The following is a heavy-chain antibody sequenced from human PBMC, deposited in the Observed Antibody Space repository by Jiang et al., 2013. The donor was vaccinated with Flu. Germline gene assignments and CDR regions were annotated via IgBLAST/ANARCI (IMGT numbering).Heavy chain of an antibody. D-gene: IGHD3-22*01. V-gene: IGHV3-7*01. Sequence: GGSLRLSCAASGFTFSSYWMSWVRQAPGKGLEWVANIKQDGSGKYYVDSVKGRFTISRDNAKNSLYLQMNSLRAEDTAVYYCARDRYYYDSSGYYWNYWGQGTLVTVSS. CDR2: IKQDGSGK. CDR1: GFTFSSYW. J-gene: IGHJ4*02. CDR3: ARDRYYYDSSGYYWNY.